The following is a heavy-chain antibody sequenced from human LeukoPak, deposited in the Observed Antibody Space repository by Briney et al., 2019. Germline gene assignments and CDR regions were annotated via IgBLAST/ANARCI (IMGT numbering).Heavy chain of an antibody. V-gene: IGHV3-7*01. Sequence: GGSLRLSCAASGFTFSSYWMSWVRQAPGKGLEWVAHIKQDGSEEYYVDSVKGRFTISRDNAKNSLYLEMNSLRGEDTAVYYCARDKSDYDFWSGSQYWYFDIWGRGTLVTVSS. D-gene: IGHD3-3*01. CDR2: IKQDGSEE. CDR3: ARDKSDYDFWSGSQYWYFDI. J-gene: IGHJ2*01. CDR1: GFTFSSYW.